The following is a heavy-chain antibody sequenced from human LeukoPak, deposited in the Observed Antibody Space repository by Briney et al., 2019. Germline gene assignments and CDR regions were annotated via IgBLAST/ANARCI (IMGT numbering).Heavy chain of an antibody. Sequence: ASVKVSCKASGYTFTSYDINWVRQAPGQGLEWVGWMNPNSGNTGSAQKVQGRITITMSTSISTAYMELSSLRSEDTAVYYCARIYYRRSDYHYYYMDVWGEGTTATVSS. CDR1: GYTFTSYD. CDR3: ARIYYRRSDYHYYYMDV. V-gene: IGHV1-8*01. D-gene: IGHD3-10*01. CDR2: MNPNSGNT. J-gene: IGHJ6*03.